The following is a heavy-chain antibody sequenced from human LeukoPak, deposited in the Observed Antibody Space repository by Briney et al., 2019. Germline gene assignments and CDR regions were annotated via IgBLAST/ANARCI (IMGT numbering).Heavy chain of an antibody. CDR2: IYYSGST. V-gene: IGHV4-59*01. CDR1: GGSISSYY. D-gene: IGHD4-17*01. CDR3: ARDHSNLDYGDYGGFFDY. Sequence: PSETLSLTCTVSGGSISSYYWSWIRQPPGKGQEWIGYIYYSGSTNYNPSLKSRVTISVDTSKNQFSLKLSSVTAADTAVYYCARDHSNLDYGDYGGFFDYWGQGTLVTVSS. J-gene: IGHJ4*02.